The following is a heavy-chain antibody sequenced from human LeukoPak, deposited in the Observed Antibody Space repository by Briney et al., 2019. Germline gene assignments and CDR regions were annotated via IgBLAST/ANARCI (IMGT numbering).Heavy chain of an antibody. V-gene: IGHV4-30-2*01. CDR2: IYHSGST. J-gene: IGHJ4*02. D-gene: IGHD1-26*01. CDR3: ARSPGRWELDYPSDY. CDR1: GGSISSGGYS. Sequence: ASETLSLTCAVSGGSISSGGYSWSWIRQPPGKGLEWIGYIYHSGSTNYNPSLKSRVTISVDKSKNQFSLKLSSVTAADTAVYYCARSPGRWELDYPSDYWGQGTLVTVSS.